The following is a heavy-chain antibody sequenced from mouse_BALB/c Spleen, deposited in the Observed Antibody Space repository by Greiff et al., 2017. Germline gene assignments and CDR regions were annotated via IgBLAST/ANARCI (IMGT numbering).Heavy chain of an antibody. J-gene: IGHJ3*01. CDR1: GFSLTSYG. V-gene: IGHV2-9*02. CDR3: ARDRGVYDQAWFAY. D-gene: IGHD2-3*01. CDR2: IWAGGST. Sequence: VQRVESGPGLVAPSQSLSITCTVSGFSLTSYGVHWVRQPPGKGLEWLGVIWAGGSTNYNSALMSRLSISKDNSKSQVFLKMNSLQTDDTAMYYCARDRGVYDQAWFAYGGQGTLVTVSA.